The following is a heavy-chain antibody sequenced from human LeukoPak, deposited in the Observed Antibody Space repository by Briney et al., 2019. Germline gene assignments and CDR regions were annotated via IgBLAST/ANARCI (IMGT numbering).Heavy chain of an antibody. D-gene: IGHD1-26*01. CDR2: ISSSGSTI. Sequence: GGSLRLSCAASGFTFSDYYMSWIRQAPGKGLEWVSHISSSGSTIYYTDSVEGRFTISRDNSKNTLYLQMNSLRAEDTAVYYCARDWGRDWEPTRALDYWGQGTLVTVSS. CDR1: GFTFSDYY. V-gene: IGHV3-11*04. CDR3: ARDWGRDWEPTRALDY. J-gene: IGHJ4*02.